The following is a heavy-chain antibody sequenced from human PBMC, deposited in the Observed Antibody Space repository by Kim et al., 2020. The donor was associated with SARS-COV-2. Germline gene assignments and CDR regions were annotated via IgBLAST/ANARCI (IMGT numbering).Heavy chain of an antibody. D-gene: IGHD5-12*01. V-gene: IGHV5-10-1*01. J-gene: IGHJ4*02. CDR2: IDPSDSYT. Sequence: GESLQISCKGSGYSFTSYWISWVRQMPGKGLEWMGRIDPSDSYTNYSPSFQGHVTISADKSISTAYLQWSSLKASDTAMYYCARLTGYSGYEYYFDYWGQGTLVTVSS. CDR3: ARLTGYSGYEYYFDY. CDR1: GYSFTSYW.